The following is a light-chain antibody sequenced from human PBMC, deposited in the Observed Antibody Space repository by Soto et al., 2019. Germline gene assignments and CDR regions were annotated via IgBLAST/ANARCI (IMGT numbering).Light chain of an antibody. CDR1: QTISSW. CDR2: KAS. Sequence: DIQMTQSPSTLSGSVGDRVTITCRAIQTISSWLAWYQQKPGKAPKLLIYKASTLKSVVPSRFSGSGSGTECTLSISSLQPDDFATYYCQHYNRYSQAFGQGTKLELK. J-gene: IGKJ1*01. CDR3: QHYNRYSQA. V-gene: IGKV1-5*03.